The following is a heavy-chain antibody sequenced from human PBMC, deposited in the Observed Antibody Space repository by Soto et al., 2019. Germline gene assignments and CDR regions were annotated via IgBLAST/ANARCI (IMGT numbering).Heavy chain of an antibody. CDR1: GFTFSNAW. CDR3: TTHIKVTGTVDS. V-gene: IGHV3-15*07. J-gene: IGHJ4*02. D-gene: IGHD1-1*01. CDR2: ISKKSDGEIT. Sequence: GGSLRLSCAASGFTFSNAWMNWVRQAPGKGLEWVGRISKKSDGEITDYTAPVKGRFTISRDDSKNMLYLQMDNLKTEDTAVYYCTTHIKVTGTVDSWGQGILVTVSS.